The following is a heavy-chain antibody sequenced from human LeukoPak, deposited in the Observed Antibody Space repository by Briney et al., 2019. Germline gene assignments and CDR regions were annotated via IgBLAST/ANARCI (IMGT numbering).Heavy chain of an antibody. D-gene: IGHD4-23*01. V-gene: IGHV4-59*01. J-gene: IGHJ6*02. CDR3: ARVGGNLPWYYYYYYGMDV. CDR2: IYYSGST. Sequence: SETLSLTCTVSGGSISSYYWSWIRQPPGKGLEWIGYIYYSGSTNYNPSLKSRVTISVDTSKNQFPLKLSSVTAADTAVYYCARVGGNLPWYYYYYYGMDVWGQGTTVTVSS. CDR1: GGSISSYY.